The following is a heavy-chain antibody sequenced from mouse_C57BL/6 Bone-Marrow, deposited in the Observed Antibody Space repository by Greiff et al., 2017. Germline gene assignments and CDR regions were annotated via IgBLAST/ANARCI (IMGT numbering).Heavy chain of an antibody. Sequence: EVMLVESGGGLVKPGGSLKLSCAASGFTFSDYGMHWVRQAPEKGLEWVAYISSGSSTIYYADTVKGRFTISRDNATNTLFLQMTSLRSEDTAMYYCARNPFITTVVAHYYAMDYWGQGTSVTVSS. CDR3: ARNPFITTVVAHYYAMDY. J-gene: IGHJ4*01. D-gene: IGHD1-1*01. CDR1: GFTFSDYG. V-gene: IGHV5-17*01. CDR2: ISSGSSTI.